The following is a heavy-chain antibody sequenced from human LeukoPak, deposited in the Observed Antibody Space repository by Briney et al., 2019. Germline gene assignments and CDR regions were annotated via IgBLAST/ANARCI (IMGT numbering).Heavy chain of an antibody. CDR3: ARGNKIAAAGH. CDR1: GFTFSSYA. V-gene: IGHV3-23*01. J-gene: IGHJ4*02. CDR2: ISGSGGST. D-gene: IGHD6-13*01. Sequence: PGGSLRLSCAASGFTFSSYAMSWVRQAPGKGLEWVSAISGSGGSTYYADSVKGRFTISRDNAKNSLYLQMNSLRAEDTAVYYCARGNKIAAAGHWGQGTLVTVSS.